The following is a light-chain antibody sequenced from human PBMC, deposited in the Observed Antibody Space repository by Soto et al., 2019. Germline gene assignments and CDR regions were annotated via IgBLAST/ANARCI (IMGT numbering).Light chain of an antibody. CDR3: QQYFHLIYT. Sequence: DIQMTQSPSSLSASVGDRVTITCQASQDIDNYLNWYQQKPGEAPELLIYDASKLETGVPSRFSGSVSGTDFTLTITTLQPEDSATYYCQQYFHLIYTFGQGTKLEIK. J-gene: IGKJ2*01. V-gene: IGKV1-33*01. CDR1: QDIDNY. CDR2: DAS.